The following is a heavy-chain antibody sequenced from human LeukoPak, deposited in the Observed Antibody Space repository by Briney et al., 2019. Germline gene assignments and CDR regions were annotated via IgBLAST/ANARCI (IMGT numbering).Heavy chain of an antibody. Sequence: GGSLRLSCAASGFTFSSYWMSWVRQAPGKGLEWVSVVSGSGDRTYYADSVKGRFTISRDNSKNTLYLQMNSLRAEDTAVYYCANSPLYCSGGSCYSFDYWGQGTLVTVSS. V-gene: IGHV3-23*01. CDR2: VSGSGDRT. CDR3: ANSPLYCSGGSCYSFDY. CDR1: GFTFSSYW. J-gene: IGHJ4*02. D-gene: IGHD2-15*01.